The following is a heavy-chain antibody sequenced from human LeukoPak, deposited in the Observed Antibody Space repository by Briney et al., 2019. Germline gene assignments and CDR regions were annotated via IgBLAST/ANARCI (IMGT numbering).Heavy chain of an antibody. CDR3: ALMDV. CDR1: VFTLSDYW. Sequence: PGGSLRLSCGASVFTLSDYWMHWVRQAPGKGLVWISRISSDGSWTSYAESVKGRFTISRDNAKNTLYLQMNSLRAEDTAVYYCALMDVWGKGTTVTVSS. CDR2: ISSDGSWT. V-gene: IGHV3-74*01. J-gene: IGHJ6*03.